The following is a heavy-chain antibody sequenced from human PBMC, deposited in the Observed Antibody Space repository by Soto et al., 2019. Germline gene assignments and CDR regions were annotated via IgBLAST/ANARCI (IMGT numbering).Heavy chain of an antibody. J-gene: IGHJ4*02. D-gene: IGHD3-3*01. CDR1: GDSMRQED. CDR2: VEDFGRT. V-gene: IGHV4-59*01. CDR3: APGIFGAYVDY. Sequence: QVQLQESGPGLVKPSETLSLICSVSGDSMRQEDWCWIRQSPGKGLEWIAYVEDFGRTESKPSLKRVLTVTIHLSKNQCSLALTSVTAADTATYYCAPGIFGAYVDYWSQATLVAIS.